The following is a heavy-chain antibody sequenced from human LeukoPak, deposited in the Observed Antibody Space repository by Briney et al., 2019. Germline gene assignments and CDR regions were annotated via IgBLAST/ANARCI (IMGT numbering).Heavy chain of an antibody. CDR2: INHSGST. CDR1: GGSFSGYY. Sequence: PSETLSLTCAVYGGSFSGYYWSWIRQPPGKGLEWIGEINHSGSTNYNPSLKSRVTISVDTSKNQFSLKLSSVTAADTAVYYCARGSNHWYFDLWGRGTLVTVSS. CDR3: ARGSNHWYFDL. J-gene: IGHJ2*01. V-gene: IGHV4-34*01.